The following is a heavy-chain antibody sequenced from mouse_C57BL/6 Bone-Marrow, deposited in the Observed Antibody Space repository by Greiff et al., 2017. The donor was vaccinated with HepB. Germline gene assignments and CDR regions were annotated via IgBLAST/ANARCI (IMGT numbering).Heavy chain of an antibody. CDR2: IYPGSGNT. D-gene: IGHD2-4*01. CDR1: GYSFTSYY. CDR3: ARDYGWFAY. V-gene: IGHV1-66*01. Sequence: QVQLQQSGPELVKPGASVKISCKASGYSFTSYYIHWVKQRPGQGLEWIGWIYPGSGNTKYNEKFKSKATLTADTSSSTAYMQLSSLTSEDSAVYYCARDYGWFAYWGQGTLVTVSA. J-gene: IGHJ3*01.